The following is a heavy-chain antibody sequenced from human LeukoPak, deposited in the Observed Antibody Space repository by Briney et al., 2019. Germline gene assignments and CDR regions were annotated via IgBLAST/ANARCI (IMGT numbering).Heavy chain of an antibody. J-gene: IGHJ4*02. CDR1: GFTFSRYW. D-gene: IGHD5-12*01. CDR3: ARDRLMPFGGNDC. Sequence: GGSLRLSCAVSGFTFSRYWMGWVRQAPGKGLEWVANIKKDGSDKYHVDYVKGRFTISRDNAKNSLYLQMNSLRAEDTAVYYCARDRLMPFGGNDCWGQGTLVTVSS. CDR2: IKKDGSDK. V-gene: IGHV3-7*04.